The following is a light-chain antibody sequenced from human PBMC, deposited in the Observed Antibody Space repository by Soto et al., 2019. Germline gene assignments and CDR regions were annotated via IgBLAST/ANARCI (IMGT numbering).Light chain of an antibody. CDR2: DAS. Sequence: EIVLTQSQATLSLSPGERATLSCRASQSVNTYLAWYQQKPGQAPRLLIYDASNRATGIPARFSGSGSGTDFTLTISSLEPEDFAVYYCQQRTSWPPWTFGQGTKVDIK. J-gene: IGKJ1*01. V-gene: IGKV3-11*01. CDR1: QSVNTY. CDR3: QQRTSWPPWT.